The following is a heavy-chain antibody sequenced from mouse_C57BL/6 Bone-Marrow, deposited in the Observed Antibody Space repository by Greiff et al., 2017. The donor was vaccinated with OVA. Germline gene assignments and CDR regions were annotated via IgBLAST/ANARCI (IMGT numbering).Heavy chain of an antibody. CDR3: ARKIDYDASYYYAMDY. J-gene: IGHJ4*01. V-gene: IGHV2-2*01. D-gene: IGHD2-4*01. CDR2: IWSGGST. Sequence: VHLVESGPGLVQPSQSLSITCTVSGFSLTSYGVHWVRQSPGKGLEWLGVIWSGGSTDYNAAFISRLSISKDNSTSQVFFKMNSLQADDTAIYYCARKIDYDASYYYAMDYWGQGTSVTVSS. CDR1: GFSLTSYG.